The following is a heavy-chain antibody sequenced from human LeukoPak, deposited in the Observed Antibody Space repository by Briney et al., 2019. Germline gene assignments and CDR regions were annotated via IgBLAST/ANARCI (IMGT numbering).Heavy chain of an antibody. CDR3: ASSPVITRD. D-gene: IGHD3-22*01. CDR2: INSDGSRI. J-gene: IGHJ4*02. CDR1: GITFSNYW. V-gene: IGHV3-74*01. Sequence: PGGSLRLSCAASGITFSNYWMHWVCQAPGKGLEWVSRINSDGSRISYADSVKGRFTISRDNAKNTLYLQMNSLRVEDTAVYYCASSPVITRDWGQGTLVTVSS.